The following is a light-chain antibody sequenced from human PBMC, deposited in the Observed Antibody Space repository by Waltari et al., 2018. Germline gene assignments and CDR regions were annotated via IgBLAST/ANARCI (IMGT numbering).Light chain of an antibody. CDR1: QDLSSY. CDR2: TAS. J-gene: IGKJ5*01. Sequence: DIQLTQYTSFLSASVGDSVTITCRASQDLSSYLSWYQQKPGKAPNLLIYTASTLQSGVPSRFSGSRSGTEFTLTISSLQPEDFATYYCQQPNSYPLTFGQGTRLDIK. CDR3: QQPNSYPLT. V-gene: IGKV1-9*01.